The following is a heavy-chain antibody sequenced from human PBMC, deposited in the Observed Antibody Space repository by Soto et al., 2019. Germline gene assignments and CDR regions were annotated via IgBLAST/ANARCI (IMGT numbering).Heavy chain of an antibody. CDR2: IYHSGST. D-gene: IGHD5-12*01. J-gene: IGHJ4*02. CDR1: VGPISIGGNS. V-gene: IGHV4-30-2*01. CDR3: AAGGGLPRYY. Sequence: QLKLQESGSGRLKPSQTRSLTCAFSVGPISIGGNSWSWIRQPPGKGLEWIGYIYHSGSTYYNPSLKSRVTISVDRSKNQFSLKLSSVTAADTAVYYCAAGGGLPRYYWGQGTLVTVSS.